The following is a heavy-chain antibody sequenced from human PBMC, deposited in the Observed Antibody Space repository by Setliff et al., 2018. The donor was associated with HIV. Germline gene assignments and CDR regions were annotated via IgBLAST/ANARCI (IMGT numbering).Heavy chain of an antibody. CDR2: IYNRGST. CDR1: GYAISSGYY. V-gene: IGHV4-38-2*01. J-gene: IGHJ4*02. D-gene: IGHD6-19*01. Sequence: LSLTCAVSGYAISSGYYWGWIRRPPGKGLEWIGSIYNRGSTYYNPSLKSRVTISVDTSKNQFSLKLTSVTAADMGVYYCARGRKRTLAVSGTRYFDFWGQGTLVTVSS. CDR3: ARGRKRTLAVSGTRYFDF.